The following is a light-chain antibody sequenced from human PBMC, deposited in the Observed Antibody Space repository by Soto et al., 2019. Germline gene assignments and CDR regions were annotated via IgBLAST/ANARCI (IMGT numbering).Light chain of an antibody. CDR3: MQALQGPIT. Sequence: DIVMTQSPLSLPVTPGEPASISCKSSQSLLHSHGYNYMDWYLQKPGQSPQLLIYFGSYRASGVPDRFSGSGSGTNFTLRISRVETDDFGIYYCMQALQGPITFGQGTRLEIK. V-gene: IGKV2-28*01. CDR2: FGS. CDR1: QSLLHSHGYNY. J-gene: IGKJ5*01.